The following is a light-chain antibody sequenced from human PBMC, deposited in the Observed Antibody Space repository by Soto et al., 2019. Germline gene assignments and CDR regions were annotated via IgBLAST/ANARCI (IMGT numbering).Light chain of an antibody. V-gene: IGKV1-39*01. CDR2: GAA. J-gene: IGKJ2*01. CDR3: QQSYSAPYT. CDR1: QNIDRY. Sequence: DIQMTQSPSSLSASVGDRVSISCRTSQNIDRYLNWYQQKPGKAPQVLISGAASLQSGVPSRFSGSGSGTELTLSISSLQPEDFAKYFCQQSYSAPYTFGQGTRLEI.